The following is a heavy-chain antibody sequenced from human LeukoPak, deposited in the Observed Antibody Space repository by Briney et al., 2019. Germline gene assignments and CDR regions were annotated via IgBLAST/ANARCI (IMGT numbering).Heavy chain of an antibody. CDR1: GFTFRNYW. CDR2: IKPDGSEK. D-gene: IGHD6-13*01. V-gene: IGHV3-7*01. J-gene: IGHJ4*02. Sequence: GGSLRLSCEVSGFTFRNYWMTWVRQAPGRGLEWVANIKPDGSEKNYVDSVKGRFTISRDDAKNSLFLQMNSLRPEDTAVYFCARNDVAAASDYWGQGTLVTVSS. CDR3: ARNDVAAASDY.